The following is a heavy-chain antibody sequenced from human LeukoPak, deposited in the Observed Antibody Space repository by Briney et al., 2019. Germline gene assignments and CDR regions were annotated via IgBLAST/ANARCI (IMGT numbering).Heavy chain of an antibody. J-gene: IGHJ1*01. Sequence: ASLRLSCAASGFTFSSYAMSWVRQAPGKGLEWVSAISGSGGSTYYADSVKGRFTISRDNSKNTLYLQMNSLRAEDTAVYYCAKAGYSSGWYVLASWGQGTLVTVSS. CDR3: AKAGYSSGWYVLAS. CDR1: GFTFSSYA. V-gene: IGHV3-23*01. D-gene: IGHD6-19*01. CDR2: ISGSGGST.